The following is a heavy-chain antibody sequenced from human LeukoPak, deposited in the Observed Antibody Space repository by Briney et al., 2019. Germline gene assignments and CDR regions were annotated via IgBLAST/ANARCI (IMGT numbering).Heavy chain of an antibody. Sequence: GGSLRLSCVASGFTFSSYWMSWVRQAPGKGLEWVANIKQDGSEKYYVDSMEGRFTISRDNAKNSLYLQMNSLRAEDTAVYYCARANWGLDYWGQGTLVTVSS. CDR1: GFTFSSYW. CDR3: ARANWGLDY. V-gene: IGHV3-7*04. CDR2: IKQDGSEK. D-gene: IGHD7-27*01. J-gene: IGHJ4*02.